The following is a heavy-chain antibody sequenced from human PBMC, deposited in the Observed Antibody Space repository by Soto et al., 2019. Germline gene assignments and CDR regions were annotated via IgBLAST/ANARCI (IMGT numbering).Heavy chain of an antibody. CDR1: GFTFSSYA. V-gene: IGHV3-30-3*01. CDR2: ISYDGSNK. D-gene: IGHD2-15*01. Sequence: QVQLVESGGGVVQPGRSLRLSCAASGFTFSSYAMHWVRQAPGKGLEWVAVISYDGSNKYYADSVKGRFTISRDNSKNTLYLQMNSLRAEDTAVYYCARGRAAAPLDYYYYGMDVWGQGTTVTVSS. J-gene: IGHJ6*02. CDR3: ARGRAAAPLDYYYYGMDV.